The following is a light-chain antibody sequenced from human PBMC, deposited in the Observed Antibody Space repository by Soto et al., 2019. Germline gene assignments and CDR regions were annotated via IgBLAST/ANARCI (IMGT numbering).Light chain of an antibody. CDR3: QQYHSYWT. V-gene: IGKV1-5*01. CDR1: QSITRW. J-gene: IGKJ1*01. CDR2: DAS. Sequence: DIQMTQSPSTLSSSFGDRVTIACRASQSITRWLAWFQQKPGKAPKLLIYDASSLESGVPQRFSGSGSGTEFTLTISSMKTDDFSTYYCQQYHSYWTFGQGTKVDIK.